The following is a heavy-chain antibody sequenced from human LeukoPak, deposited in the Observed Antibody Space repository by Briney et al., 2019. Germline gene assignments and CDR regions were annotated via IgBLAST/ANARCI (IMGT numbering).Heavy chain of an antibody. V-gene: IGHV1-46*01. Sequence: ASVTVSCTASGYTFTSYYIHWVRQAPGQGLEWLGLINPSGGCTSYAQQFQRRVTMTRDMSTSTVYMELSSLRSEDTAVYFCARAYDSTGYYSPFDYWGQGTLVTVSS. CDR1: GYTFTSYY. CDR3: ARAYDSTGYYSPFDY. CDR2: INPSGGCT. J-gene: IGHJ4*02. D-gene: IGHD3-22*01.